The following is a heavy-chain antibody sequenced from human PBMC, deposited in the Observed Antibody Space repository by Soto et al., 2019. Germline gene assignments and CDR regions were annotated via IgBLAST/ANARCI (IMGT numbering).Heavy chain of an antibody. CDR2: ISYDGSNK. V-gene: IGHV3-30-3*01. D-gene: IGHD5-18*01. CDR1: GFTFSSYA. CDR3: ARDXGGYSYGYPTATNGMDV. Sequence: GGSLRLSCTASGFTFSSYAMHWVRQAPGKGLERVGVISYDGSNKYYADSVKGRFTISRDNSKNTLYLQMNSLRAEDTAVYYCARDXGGYSYGYPTATNGMDVWGQGTTVTVSS. J-gene: IGHJ6*02.